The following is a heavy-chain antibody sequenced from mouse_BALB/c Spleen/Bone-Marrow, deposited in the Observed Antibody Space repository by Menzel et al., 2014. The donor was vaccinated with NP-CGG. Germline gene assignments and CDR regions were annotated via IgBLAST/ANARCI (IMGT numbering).Heavy chain of an antibody. CDR3: ANYYYGYYFDY. Sequence: EVKLQESGAELVKPGASVKLSCTASGFNIKDTYMHWVKLRPEQGLEWIGRIDPANGNTKYDPKFQDKATITADTYSNTAYLQLSSLTSEDTAVYYCANYYYGYYFDYWGQGTTLTVSS. CDR2: IDPANGNT. CDR1: GFNIKDTY. V-gene: IGHV14-3*02. J-gene: IGHJ2*01. D-gene: IGHD1-1*01.